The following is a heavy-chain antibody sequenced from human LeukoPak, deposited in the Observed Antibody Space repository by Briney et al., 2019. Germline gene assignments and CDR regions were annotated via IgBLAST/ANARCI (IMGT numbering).Heavy chain of an antibody. CDR1: GFTFSDYD. J-gene: IGHJ4*02. CDR2: IGTAGDT. D-gene: IGHD1-1*01. V-gene: IGHV3-13*01. Sequence: PGGSLRLPCAASGFTFSDYDMHWVRQATGKGLEWVSAIGTAGDTYYTGSVKGRFTISRENAKNSLYLQMNSLRAGDTAVYYCARVAKERVGGVYYFDYWGQGTLVTASS. CDR3: ARVAKERVGGVYYFDY.